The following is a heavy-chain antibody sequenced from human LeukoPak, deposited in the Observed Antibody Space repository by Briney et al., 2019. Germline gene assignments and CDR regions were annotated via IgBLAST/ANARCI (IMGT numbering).Heavy chain of an antibody. CDR1: GFTFSTHV. D-gene: IGHD2-8*01. Sequence: RPGGSLRLSCAASGFTFSTHVMRWVRQAPGKGLEYVSAITGDGGYTYYANSVKGRFTISRDNSKKTLYLQMGSLRADDMAVYYCARVSTNDRRNAFDIWGQGTMVTVSS. CDR3: ARVSTNDRRNAFDI. J-gene: IGHJ3*02. V-gene: IGHV3-64*01. CDR2: ITGDGGYT.